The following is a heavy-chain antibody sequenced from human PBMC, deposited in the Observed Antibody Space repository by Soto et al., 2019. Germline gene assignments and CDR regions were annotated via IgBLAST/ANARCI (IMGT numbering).Heavy chain of an antibody. J-gene: IGHJ5*02. CDR3: ARDARLYYYGSGSYYKSWFDP. Sequence: QVQLVQSGAEVKKPGASVKVSCKASGYTFTSYGISWVRQAPGQGLEWMGWISAYNGNTNYAQKLQGRVTMTTDTSTSTGNMELRRLRSDDADVYYCARDARLYYYGSGSYYKSWFDPWGQGTLVTVSS. D-gene: IGHD3-10*01. V-gene: IGHV1-18*01. CDR2: ISAYNGNT. CDR1: GYTFTSYG.